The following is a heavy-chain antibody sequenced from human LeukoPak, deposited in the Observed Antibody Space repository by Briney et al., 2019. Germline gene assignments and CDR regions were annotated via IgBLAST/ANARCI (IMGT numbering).Heavy chain of an antibody. CDR1: GGSISSYH. Sequence: FETLSLTCTVSGGSISSYHWSWIRQPPGKGLEWIGYIYCSGSTNYNPSLKSRVTISVDTSKNQFSLKLSSVTAADTAVYYCARGRSPNYYYYMDVWGKGTTVTISS. D-gene: IGHD6-13*01. V-gene: IGHV4-59*01. CDR3: ARGRSPNYYYYMDV. CDR2: IYCSGST. J-gene: IGHJ6*03.